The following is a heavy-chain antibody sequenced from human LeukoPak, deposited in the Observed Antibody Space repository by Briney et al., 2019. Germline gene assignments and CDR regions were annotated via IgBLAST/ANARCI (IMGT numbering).Heavy chain of an antibody. V-gene: IGHV3-11*04. CDR2: ISSTGTTI. CDR1: GFTVSDYH. Sequence: GGSLRLSCAASGFTVSDYHMNWIRQAPGKGLEWVSYISSTGTTIYYADSVKGRFTISRDNAKNSLYLQMNSLRAEDTAVYYCARDSEGNGDYADAFDIWGQGTMVTVSS. J-gene: IGHJ3*02. D-gene: IGHD4-17*01. CDR3: ARDSEGNGDYADAFDI.